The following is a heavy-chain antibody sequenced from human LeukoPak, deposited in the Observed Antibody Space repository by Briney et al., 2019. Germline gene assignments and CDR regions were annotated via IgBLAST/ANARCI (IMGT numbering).Heavy chain of an antibody. CDR2: IYYSGST. Sequence: SETLSLTCTVSGGSISSSSYSWSWIRQPPGKGLEWIGYIYYSGSTYYNPSLKSRVTISVDTSKNQFSLKLSSVTAADTAVYYCARDRGRGYCSSTSCSPYNWFDPWGQGTLVTVSS. V-gene: IGHV4-30-4*07. CDR3: ARDRGRGYCSSTSCSPYNWFDP. J-gene: IGHJ5*02. D-gene: IGHD2-2*01. CDR1: GGSISSSSYS.